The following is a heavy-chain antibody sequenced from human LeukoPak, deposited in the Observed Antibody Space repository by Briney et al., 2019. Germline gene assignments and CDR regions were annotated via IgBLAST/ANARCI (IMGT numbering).Heavy chain of an antibody. CDR1: GGSISSGDYY. CDR3: ARVEAVAGNAFDI. V-gene: IGHV4-30-4*01. J-gene: IGHJ3*02. Sequence: SQTLSLTCTVSGGSISSGDYYWSWIRQPPGKGLEWIGYIYYSGSTYYNPSLKSRVTISVDTSKNQFSLKLSSVTAADTAVYYCARVEAVAGNAFDIWGQGTMVTVSS. D-gene: IGHD6-19*01. CDR2: IYYSGST.